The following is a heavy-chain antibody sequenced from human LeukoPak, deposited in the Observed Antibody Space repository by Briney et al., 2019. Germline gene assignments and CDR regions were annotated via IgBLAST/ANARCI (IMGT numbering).Heavy chain of an antibody. V-gene: IGHV1-2*02. Sequence: ASVKVSRKASRYTFTVYYMHWVRQAPEQGLEWMGWINPNSGDTNYAQNLQGRVTMTRDTSFSTAYMELSRLRSDDTAVYYCARVGAAPGHFDYWGQGTQLIVSS. J-gene: IGHJ4*02. D-gene: IGHD6-13*01. CDR1: RYTFTVYY. CDR2: INPNSGDT. CDR3: ARVGAAPGHFDY.